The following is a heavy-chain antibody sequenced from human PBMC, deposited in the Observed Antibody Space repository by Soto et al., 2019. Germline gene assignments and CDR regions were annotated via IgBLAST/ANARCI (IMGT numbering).Heavy chain of an antibody. Sequence: QVQLVQSGAEVKKPGASVKVSCKASGYTFASYGFTWLRQAPGHGLEWMGWISAYNGNTNYAQKLQGRVTMTTDTSTSMPDKALTSLASEETAVYNSASTRGCYALDYCAHGNLVAVSS. J-gene: IGHJ4*01. CDR3: ASTRGCYALDY. CDR1: GYTFASYG. CDR2: ISAYNGNT. V-gene: IGHV1-18*01. D-gene: IGHD3-16*01.